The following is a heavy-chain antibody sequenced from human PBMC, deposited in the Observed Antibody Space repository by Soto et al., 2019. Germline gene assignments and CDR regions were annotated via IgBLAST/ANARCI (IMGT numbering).Heavy chain of an antibody. J-gene: IGHJ4*02. D-gene: IGHD3-10*01. Sequence: SQTLSLPCTVSAGSISSYYWSWIRQPPGKGLEWIGYIHYSGNTNYNPSLKSRVTISVDTSKNQFSLNLSSVTAADTALYYCARVTYYYGSGNIYFVSWCQGTLVTGS. CDR3: ARVTYYYGSGNIYFVS. CDR2: IHYSGNT. CDR1: AGSISSYY. V-gene: IGHV4-59*01.